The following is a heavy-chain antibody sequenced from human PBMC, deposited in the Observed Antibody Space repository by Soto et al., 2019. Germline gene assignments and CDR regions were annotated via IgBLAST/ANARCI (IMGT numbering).Heavy chain of an antibody. Sequence: GASVKVSCKASGYTFTSYGISWVRQAPGQGLEWMGWISAYNGNTNYAQKLQGRVTMTTDTSTSTAYMELRSLRSDDTAVYYCARDGLELRFEYYMDVWGKGTTVTVSS. J-gene: IGHJ6*03. CDR2: ISAYNGNT. CDR3: ARDGLELRFEYYMDV. D-gene: IGHD1-7*01. CDR1: GYTFTSYG. V-gene: IGHV1-18*01.